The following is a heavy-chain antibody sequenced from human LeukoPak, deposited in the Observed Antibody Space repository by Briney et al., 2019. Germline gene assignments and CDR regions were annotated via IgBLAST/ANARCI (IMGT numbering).Heavy chain of an antibody. V-gene: IGHV4-34*01. D-gene: IGHD3-22*01. CDR2: INHSGST. CDR1: GGSFSGYY. CDR3: ARRSPYYYDSSGYSFPPAMFDP. J-gene: IGHJ5*02. Sequence: PSETLSLTCAVYGGSFSGYYWSWIRQPPGKGLEWIGEINHSGSTYYNPSLKSRVTISVDTSKNQFSLKLSSVTAADTAVYYCARRSPYYYDSSGYSFPPAMFDPWGQGTLVTVSS.